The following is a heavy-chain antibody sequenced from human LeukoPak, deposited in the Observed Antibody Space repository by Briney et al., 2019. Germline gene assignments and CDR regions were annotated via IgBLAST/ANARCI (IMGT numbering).Heavy chain of an antibody. CDR1: GYTFAAYY. J-gene: IGHJ2*01. V-gene: IGHV1-2*02. CDR3: ARDSGIPGARDWYLDL. D-gene: IGHD1-26*01. Sequence: ASVKVSCKASGYTFAAYYIHWMRPAPGQGLEWMGRIDPNGGGTYYAQKFQGRVTMTRDTSISTAYMELNSLISDDTAVYYCARDSGIPGARDWYLDLWGRGTLVTVSS. CDR2: IDPNGGGT.